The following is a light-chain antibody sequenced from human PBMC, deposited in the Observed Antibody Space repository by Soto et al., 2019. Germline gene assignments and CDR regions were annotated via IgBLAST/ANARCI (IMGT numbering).Light chain of an antibody. J-gene: IGKJ1*01. CDR1: QSVSSSY. CDR3: QQYGNSPWT. V-gene: IGKV3-20*01. Sequence: ESVLTQPPGALSLSPGERATLSCRTSQSVSSSYLAWYQQKPGQAPRLLIYGASNRATGIPDRFSGSGSGTDFTLTIIRLEPEDFAVYYCQQYGNSPWTFGQGTEVDIK. CDR2: GAS.